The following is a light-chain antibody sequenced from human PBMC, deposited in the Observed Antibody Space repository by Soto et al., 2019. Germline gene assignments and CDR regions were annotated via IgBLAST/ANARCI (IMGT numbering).Light chain of an antibody. CDR2: DVS. V-gene: IGLV2-14*01. CDR1: SRDVGGYNY. J-gene: IGLJ1*01. CDR3: SSYTSSSTLYV. Sequence: HSALNQAASVFGSPGQSVTISCTGNSRDVGGYNYVSWYQQHPGKAPKLMIYDVSNRPSGVSNRFSGSKSGNTASLTISGLQAEDEADYYCSSYTSSSTLYVFGTGTKVTVL.